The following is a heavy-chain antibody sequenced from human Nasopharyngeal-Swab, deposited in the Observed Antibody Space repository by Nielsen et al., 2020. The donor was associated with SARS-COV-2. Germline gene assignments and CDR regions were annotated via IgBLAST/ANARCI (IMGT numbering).Heavy chain of an antibody. J-gene: IGHJ4*02. D-gene: IGHD6-13*01. CDR3: ARGIVVDSSSWYPSYFDY. V-gene: IGHV4-34*01. CDR2: INHSGST. Sequence: SETLSLTCAVYGGPFSGYYWSWIRQPPGKGLEWIGEINHSGSTNYNPSLKSRVTISVDTSKNQFSLKLNSVTAADTAVYYCARGIVVDSSSWYPSYFDYWGQGTLVTVSS. CDR1: GGPFSGYY.